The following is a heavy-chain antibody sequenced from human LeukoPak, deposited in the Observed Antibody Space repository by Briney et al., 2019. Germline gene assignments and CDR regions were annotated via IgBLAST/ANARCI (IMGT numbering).Heavy chain of an antibody. V-gene: IGHV1-8*01. D-gene: IGHD3-10*01. CDR3: VTLKGRIRNSGQSDF. CDR1: GYTFTSYD. Sequence: ASVKLSCKASGYTFTSYDINWVRQATGQGLEWMGWMNPNSGNTGYAQKFKGRVTMTRNTSISTAYVDLSSLRSEDTAVYYCVTLKGRIRNSGQSDFWGQGTQVIVSS. J-gene: IGHJ4*02. CDR2: MNPNSGNT.